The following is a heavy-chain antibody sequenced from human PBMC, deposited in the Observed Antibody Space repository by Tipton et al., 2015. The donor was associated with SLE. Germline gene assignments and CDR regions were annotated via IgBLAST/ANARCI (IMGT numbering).Heavy chain of an antibody. J-gene: IGHJ6*03. CDR1: GGSISSGGYY. CDR3: AGYYNYMDV. Sequence: TLSLTCTVSGGSISSGGYYWSWIRQHPGKGLEWIGYIYYSGSTNYNPSLRSRVTMSLDMSKNQFSLKLSSVTAADTAVYYCAGYYNYMDVWGKGTTVTVSS. CDR2: IYYSGST. D-gene: IGHD3-10*01. V-gene: IGHV4-31*03.